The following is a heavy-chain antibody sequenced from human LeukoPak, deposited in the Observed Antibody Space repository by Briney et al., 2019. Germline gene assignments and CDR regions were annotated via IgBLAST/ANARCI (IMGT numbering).Heavy chain of an antibody. CDR2: IGPTGSDR. J-gene: IGHJ4*02. Sequence: GGSLRLSCTASGLTFSTSGFNWVRKAPGKGLEWVASIGPTGSDRYHADSIKGRFTISRDNANNFLYLQMNSLRAEDTAVYYCATETNGRHYDYWGQGTLLTVSS. CDR1: GLTFSTSG. D-gene: IGHD1-14*01. CDR3: ATETNGRHYDY. V-gene: IGHV3-21*06.